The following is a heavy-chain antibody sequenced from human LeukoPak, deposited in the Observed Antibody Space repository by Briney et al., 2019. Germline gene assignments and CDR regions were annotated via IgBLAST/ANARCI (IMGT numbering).Heavy chain of an antibody. V-gene: IGHV4-4*07. CDR2: FYSGGST. CDR1: GGSISSYY. D-gene: IGHD2-2*01. J-gene: IGHJ4*02. Sequence: SETLSLTCTVSGGSISSYYWSWIRQPAGKGLEWIGRFYSGGSTDYNPSLKSRVTMSVDTSKNQFSLKLSSVTAADTAVYYCARHVEVPAALDYWGQGTLVTVSS. CDR3: ARHVEVPAALDY.